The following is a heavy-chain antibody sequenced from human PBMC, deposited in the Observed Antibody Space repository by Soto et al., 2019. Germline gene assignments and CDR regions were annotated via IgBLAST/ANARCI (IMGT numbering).Heavy chain of an antibody. CDR2: IYYSGST. CDR1: GGSISSYY. CDR3: ARTVEYGHMDV. D-gene: IGHD4-17*01. Sequence: SETLSLTCTVSGGSISSYYWSWIRQPPGKGLEWIGYIYYSGSTNYNPSLKSRVTISVDTSKNQFSLKLSSVTAADTAVYYCARTVEYGHMDVWGNATSVTVSS. V-gene: IGHV4-59*01. J-gene: IGHJ6*03.